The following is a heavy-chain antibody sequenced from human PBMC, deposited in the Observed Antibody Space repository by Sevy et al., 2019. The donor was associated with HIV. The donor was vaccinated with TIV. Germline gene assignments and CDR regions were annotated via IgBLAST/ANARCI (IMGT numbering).Heavy chain of an antibody. J-gene: IGHJ2*01. D-gene: IGHD3-10*01. Sequence: GGSLRLSCAGAGFTFSNSNMNWVRQAPGKGLQWVPSITSKSGYIYYADSVKGRFIISRDNAKNSVYLQMNSLRADDTAVYYCARDRVQPSHWYFDLWGRGTLVTVSS. CDR2: ITSKSGYI. CDR3: ARDRVQPSHWYFDL. V-gene: IGHV3-21*01. CDR1: GFTFSNSN.